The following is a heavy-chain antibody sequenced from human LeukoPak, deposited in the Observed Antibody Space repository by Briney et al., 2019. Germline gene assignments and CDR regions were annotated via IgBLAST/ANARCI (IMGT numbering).Heavy chain of an antibody. Sequence: SVKVSCKASGGTFSSYAISWVRQAPGQGLEWMGGIIPIFGTANYAQKFQGRVTITADESTSTAYMELSSLRSEDTAVYYCARDRTGGSYVFDYWGQGTLVTVSS. CDR2: IIPIFGTA. D-gene: IGHD1-26*01. CDR1: GGTFSSYA. CDR3: ARDRTGGSYVFDY. J-gene: IGHJ4*02. V-gene: IGHV1-69*13.